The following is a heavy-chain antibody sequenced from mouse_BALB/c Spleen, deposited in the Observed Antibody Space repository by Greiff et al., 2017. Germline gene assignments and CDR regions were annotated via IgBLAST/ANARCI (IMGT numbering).Heavy chain of an antibody. D-gene: IGHD1-2*01. CDR3: APITTPLYCDY. Sequence: VQLQQSGAELVKPGASVKLSCTASGFNIKDTYMHWVKQRPEQGLEWIGRIDPVNGNTKYDPKFQGKATITADTSSNTAYLQLSSLTSEDTAVYYCAPITTPLYCDYWGQGTTLTVSS. CDR2: IDPVNGNT. V-gene: IGHV14-3*02. CDR1: GFNIKDTY. J-gene: IGHJ2*01.